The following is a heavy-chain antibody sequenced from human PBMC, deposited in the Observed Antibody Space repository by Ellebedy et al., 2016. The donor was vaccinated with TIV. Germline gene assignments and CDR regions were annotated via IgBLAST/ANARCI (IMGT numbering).Heavy chain of an antibody. J-gene: IGHJ5*02. V-gene: IGHV4-39*01. Sequence: MPSETLSLTCTVSGGSISSSSYYWGWIRQPQGKGLEWIGSIYYSGSTYYNPSLKSRVTISVDTSKNQFSLKLSSVTAADTAVYYCARLHSGSYYGPPFGPWGQGTLVTVSS. CDR2: IYYSGST. CDR3: ARLHSGSYYGPPFGP. D-gene: IGHD1-26*01. CDR1: GGSISSSSYY.